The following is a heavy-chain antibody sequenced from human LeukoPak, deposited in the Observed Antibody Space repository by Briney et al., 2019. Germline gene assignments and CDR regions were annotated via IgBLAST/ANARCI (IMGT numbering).Heavy chain of an antibody. Sequence: GGSLRLSCAASRFTFSNYEMHWVRQAPGKGLEWLSYISSSGNTIYYADSVKGRFTISRDNSKNSLYLQMNSLKTEDTAVYYCTAGLGSSDHDYWGQGTLVTVSS. V-gene: IGHV3-48*03. CDR3: TAGLGSSDHDY. D-gene: IGHD6-19*01. J-gene: IGHJ4*02. CDR1: RFTFSNYE. CDR2: ISSSGNTI.